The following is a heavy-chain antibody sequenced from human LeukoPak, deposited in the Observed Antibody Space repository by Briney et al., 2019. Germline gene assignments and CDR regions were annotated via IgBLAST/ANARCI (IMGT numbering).Heavy chain of an antibody. CDR1: GGSISSGDYY. CDR2: IYYSGST. D-gene: IGHD5-12*01. Sequence: SETLSLTCTVSGGSISSGDYYWSWIRQPPGKGLEWIGYIYYSGSTYYNPSLKSRVTISVDTSNTQFSLKLSSLTAADTAVYYCARVSTSGYDNHFDYWGQGTLVTVSS. V-gene: IGHV4-30-4*01. J-gene: IGHJ4*02. CDR3: ARVSTSGYDNHFDY.